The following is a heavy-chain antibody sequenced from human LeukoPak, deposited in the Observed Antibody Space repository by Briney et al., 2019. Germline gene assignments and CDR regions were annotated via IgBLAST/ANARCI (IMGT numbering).Heavy chain of an antibody. J-gene: IGHJ5*02. CDR1: GYNFTSYW. D-gene: IGHD2-2*01. V-gene: IGHV5-51*01. Sequence: GESLEISFKGSGYNFTSYWIGWVRPLPGKGLEGMGIIYPGDSDTRYSPSFQGQVTISADKSISTAYLQWSSLKASDTAMYYCARRGCSSTCWFDPWGQGTLVTVSS. CDR2: IYPGDSDT. CDR3: ARRGCSSTCWFDP.